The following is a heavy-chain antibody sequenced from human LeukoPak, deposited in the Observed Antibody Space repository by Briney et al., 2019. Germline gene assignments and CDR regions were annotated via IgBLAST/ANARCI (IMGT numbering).Heavy chain of an antibody. CDR2: IYGAATI. CDR3: ARGARGAYFDF. D-gene: IGHD4/OR15-4a*01. V-gene: IGHV3-66*01. CDR1: GFTVSSSY. J-gene: IGHJ4*02. Sequence: GGSLRLSCAASGFTVSSSYMSWVRQVPGKGLEWVSCIYGAATIYYADFVKDRLTISRDNNRNILYLQMNSLRAEDTAVYYCARGARGAYFDFWGQGTPVTVSS.